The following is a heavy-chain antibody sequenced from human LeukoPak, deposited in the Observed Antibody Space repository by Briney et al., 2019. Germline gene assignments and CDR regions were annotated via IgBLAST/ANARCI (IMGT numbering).Heavy chain of an antibody. J-gene: IGHJ3*01. V-gene: IGHV3-23*01. D-gene: IGHD4-11*01. CDR1: GFTFSIYA. CDR2: MRSGGTDA. CDR3: ARDPIADYIGAFDF. Sequence: GGSLRLSCAASGFTFSIYAMHWVRQAPGKGLEWVSTMRSGGTDANYADSVKGRFTISRDNSKGTLSLQMNSLRADDTATYYCARDPIADYIGAFDFGGQGTVVTVSS.